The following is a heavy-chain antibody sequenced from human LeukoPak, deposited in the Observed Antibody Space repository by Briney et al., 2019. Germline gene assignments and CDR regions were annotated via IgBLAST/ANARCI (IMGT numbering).Heavy chain of an antibody. CDR3: AKSEGLFLHYGMDV. V-gene: IGHV3-9*01. D-gene: IGHD3-22*01. Sequence: PGGSLRLSCAASGFTFDDYAMHWVRQAPGKGLEWVSGISWNSGSIGYADSVKGRFTISRDNAKNSLYLQMNSLRAEDTALYYCAKSEGLFLHYGMDVWGQGTTVTVSS. J-gene: IGHJ6*02. CDR2: ISWNSGSI. CDR1: GFTFDDYA.